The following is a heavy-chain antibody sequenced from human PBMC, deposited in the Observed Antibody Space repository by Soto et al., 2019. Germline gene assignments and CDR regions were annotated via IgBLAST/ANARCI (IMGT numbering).Heavy chain of an antibody. V-gene: IGHV1-3*01. CDR3: AGEGRGSSDY. J-gene: IGHJ4*02. CDR2: INAGNGNT. CDR1: GYTFTSYA. D-gene: IGHD3-16*01. Sequence: ASVKVSCKASGYTFTSYAMQWVRQAPGQRLEWMGWINAGNGNTGYAQKFQGRVTMTRNTSISTAYMELSSLRSEDTAVYYCAGEGRGSSDYWGQGTLVTVS.